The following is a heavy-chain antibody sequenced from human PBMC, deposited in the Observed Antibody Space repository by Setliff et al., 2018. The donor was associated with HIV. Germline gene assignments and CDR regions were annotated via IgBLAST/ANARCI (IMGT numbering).Heavy chain of an antibody. CDR3: ARVSYSGSSYIDY. CDR2: IYTSGST. CDR1: GGSISSGSHY. Sequence: SQTLSLTCTVSGGSISSGSHYWNWIRQPAGKGLEWIGHIYTSGSTNYNPSLKSRVTISVDTSKNQFSLKLSSVTAADTAVYYCARVSYSGSSYIDYWGQGTLVTVSS. D-gene: IGHD6-6*01. V-gene: IGHV4-61*09. J-gene: IGHJ4*02.